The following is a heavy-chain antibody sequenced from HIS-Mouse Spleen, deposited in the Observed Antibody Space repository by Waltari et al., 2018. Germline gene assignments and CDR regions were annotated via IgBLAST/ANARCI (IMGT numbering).Heavy chain of an antibody. D-gene: IGHD7-27*01. CDR1: GYTFTGYY. Sequence: QVQLVQSGAEVKKPGASVKVSCKASGYTFTGYYMHWGRQAPGQGLEWMGWIKPNSGGTSYAQKFQGRFTMTRDTSISTAYMELSRLRSDDTAVYYCARDQLGGFDYWGQGTLVTVSS. J-gene: IGHJ4*02. CDR2: IKPNSGGT. CDR3: ARDQLGGFDY. V-gene: IGHV1-2*02.